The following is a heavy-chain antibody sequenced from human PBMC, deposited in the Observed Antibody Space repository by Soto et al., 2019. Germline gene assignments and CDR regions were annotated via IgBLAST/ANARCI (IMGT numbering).Heavy chain of an antibody. D-gene: IGHD6-19*01. CDR3: ARDLAFGSKYSSGWYS. J-gene: IGHJ4*02. CDR1: GFTFSSYS. CDR2: ISSSSSYI. V-gene: IGHV3-21*01. Sequence: GGSLRLSCAASGFTFSSYSMNWVRQATGKGLEWVSSISSSSSYIYYADSVKGRFTISRDNAKNSLYLQMNSLRAEDTAVYYYARDLAFGSKYSSGWYSWGQGTLVTVSS.